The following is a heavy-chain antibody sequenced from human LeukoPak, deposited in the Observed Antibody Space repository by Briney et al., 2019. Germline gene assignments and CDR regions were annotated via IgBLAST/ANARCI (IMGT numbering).Heavy chain of an antibody. J-gene: IGHJ4*02. CDR3: ARRGYNSGSYIGEDF. CDR1: GFTFSSYA. CDR2: IVSSGSGT. D-gene: IGHD6-19*01. V-gene: IGHV3-23*01. Sequence: GGSLRLSCAASGFTFSSYAMSWVRQAPGKGLEWVSGIVSSGSGTYSAVSVRGRFTISRDNSKNTLYLQMNSLRAEDTAVYYCARRGYNSGSYIGEDFWGQGTLVTVSS.